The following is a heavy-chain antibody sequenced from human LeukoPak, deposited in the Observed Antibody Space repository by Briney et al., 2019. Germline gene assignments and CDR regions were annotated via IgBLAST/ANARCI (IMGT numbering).Heavy chain of an antibody. V-gene: IGHV4-38-2*02. CDR2: IYYSGST. Sequence: SETLSLTCTVSGYSISSGYYWGWIRQPPGKGLEWIGSIYYSGSTYYNPSLKSRVTISVDTSKNQFSLKLSSVTAADTAVYYCARVGGTPAFDYWGQGTLVTVSS. D-gene: IGHD1-26*01. CDR1: GYSISSGYY. CDR3: ARVGGTPAFDY. J-gene: IGHJ4*02.